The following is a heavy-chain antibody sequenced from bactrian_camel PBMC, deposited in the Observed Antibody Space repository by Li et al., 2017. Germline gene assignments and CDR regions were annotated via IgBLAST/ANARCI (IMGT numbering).Heavy chain of an antibody. D-gene: IGHD7*01. V-gene: IGHV3S53*01. J-gene: IGHJ4*01. Sequence: VQAGGSLNLSCAATVNSNNLNCMGWYRQAPGNECELVSADSNDGNTYHADSVKGRFIISKNYAENILNLQMDALRPEDSGMYFCAVESGVGCPYAGGWNAVPFLKHRGQGTQVTVS. CDR2: DSNDGNT. CDR3: AVESGVGCPYAGGWNAVPFLKH. CDR1: VNSNNLNC.